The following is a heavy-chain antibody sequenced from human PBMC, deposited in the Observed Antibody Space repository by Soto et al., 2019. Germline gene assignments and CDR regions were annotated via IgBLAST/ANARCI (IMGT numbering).Heavy chain of an antibody. CDR2: INHSGIT. Sequence: QVQLQQWGAGLLKPSETLSLTCAVYGGSFNDYWWSWIRQPPGKGLEWIGEINHSGITNYNPSLKRRVTMSVDSSKRLVSTQLSSVTAADTAVYYCSRGRAYTWTFGGQGTLVTVSS. J-gene: IGHJ1*01. CDR1: GGSFNDYW. V-gene: IGHV4-34*01. CDR3: SRGRAYTWTF. D-gene: IGHD3-16*01.